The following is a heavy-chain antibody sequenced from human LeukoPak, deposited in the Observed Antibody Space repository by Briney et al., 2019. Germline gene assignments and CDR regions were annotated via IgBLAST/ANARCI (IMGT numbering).Heavy chain of an antibody. CDR2: IYYSGST. J-gene: IGHJ4*02. V-gene: IGHV4-59*01. CDR1: GGSISSYY. D-gene: IGHD6-19*01. Sequence: SETLSLPCTVSGGSISSYYWSWIRQPPGRGLEWIGYIYYSGSTNYNPSLKSRVTISVDTPKNQFSLKLSSVTAADTAVYYCARAKPSGWFDYWGQGTLVTVSS. CDR3: ARAKPSGWFDY.